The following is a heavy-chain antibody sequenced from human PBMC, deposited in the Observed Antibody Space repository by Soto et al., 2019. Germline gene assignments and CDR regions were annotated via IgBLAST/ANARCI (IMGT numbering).Heavy chain of an antibody. CDR2: IIPIFGTA. D-gene: IGHD1-26*01. CDR1: GGTFSSYA. V-gene: IGHV1-69*06. J-gene: IGHJ3*01. Sequence: SVKVSCKASGGTFSSYAISWVRQAPGQGLEWMGGIIPIFGTANYAQKFQGRVTITADKSTSTAYMELSSLRGDDTAVYYCARELSGNYFTFDLWGQGTMVTVSS. CDR3: ARELSGNYFTFDL.